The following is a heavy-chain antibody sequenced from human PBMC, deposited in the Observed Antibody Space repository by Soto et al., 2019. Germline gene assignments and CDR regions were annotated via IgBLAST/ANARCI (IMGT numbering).Heavy chain of an antibody. CDR2: ITWNSGKI. J-gene: IGHJ4*01. V-gene: IGHV3-9*01. CDR3: VKDSYADFHRVLSTAEYFFDY. CDR1: GFTFDDYA. Sequence: HPGGSLRLSCTASGFTFDDYAMHWVRQGPGRGLEWVSGITWNSGKIAYADSVKGRFTIARDDDNNSLYLQMNSLRPEDTALYYCVKDSYADFHRVLSTAEYFFDYWGHGTLVTVSS. D-gene: IGHD2-15*01.